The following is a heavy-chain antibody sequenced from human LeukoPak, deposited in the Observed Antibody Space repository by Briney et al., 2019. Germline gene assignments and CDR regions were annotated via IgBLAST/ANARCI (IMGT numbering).Heavy chain of an antibody. CDR3: ITWRWFDP. CDR1: GFTFPNTW. CDR2: IKSKTDGGTA. J-gene: IGHJ5*02. V-gene: IGHV3-15*01. Sequence: GGSLRLSCAASGFTFPNTWMSWVRQAPGKGPEWVGRIKSKTDGGTADYAAPGKGRFTISRDDSKNTMYLQMNSLKTEDTAVYYCITWRWFDPWGQGTLVTVSS.